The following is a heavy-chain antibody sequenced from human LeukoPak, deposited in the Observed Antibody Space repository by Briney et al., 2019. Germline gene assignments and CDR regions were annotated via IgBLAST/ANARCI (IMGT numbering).Heavy chain of an antibody. CDR1: GFTLSSYG. CDR2: IWYDGSNK. V-gene: IGHV3-33*06. J-gene: IGHJ4*02. Sequence: GGSLRLSCAAPGFTLSSYGMNWVRQAPGKGLEWVAVIWYDGSNKYYADSVKGRFTISRDNSKNTLYLQMNSLRAEDTAVYYCAKTPIAAAGTATFDYWGQGTLVTVSS. D-gene: IGHD6-13*01. CDR3: AKTPIAAAGTATFDY.